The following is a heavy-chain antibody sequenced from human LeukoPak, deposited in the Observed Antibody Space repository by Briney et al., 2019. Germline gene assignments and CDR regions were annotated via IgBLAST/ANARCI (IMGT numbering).Heavy chain of an antibody. CDR1: GFTFSSSW. D-gene: IGHD2-2*01. CDR2: IKQDGTEE. Sequence: GGSLRLSCVASGFTFSSSWMSWVRRAPGKGLEWVANIKQDGTEEYYVDSVRGRFSISKDDAKNSLYLQMNSLRAEDTAVYYCARDPCHGALDYWGQGALVTVSS. J-gene: IGHJ4*02. CDR3: ARDPCHGALDY. V-gene: IGHV3-7*03.